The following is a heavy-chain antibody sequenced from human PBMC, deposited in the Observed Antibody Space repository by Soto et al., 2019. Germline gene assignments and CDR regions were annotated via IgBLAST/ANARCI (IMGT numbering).Heavy chain of an antibody. V-gene: IGHV3-30-3*01. CDR1: GFTFSSYA. Sequence: GGSLRLSCAASGFTFSSYAMHWVRQAPGKGLEWVAVISYDGSNKYYADSVKGRFTISRDNSKNTLYLQMSSLRAEDTAVYYCARDQGDSSGFRSYWGQGTLVTVSS. D-gene: IGHD3-22*01. CDR2: ISYDGSNK. CDR3: ARDQGDSSGFRSY. J-gene: IGHJ4*02.